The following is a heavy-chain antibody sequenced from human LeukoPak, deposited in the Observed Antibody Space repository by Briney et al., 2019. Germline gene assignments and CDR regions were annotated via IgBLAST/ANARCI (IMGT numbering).Heavy chain of an antibody. J-gene: IGHJ5*02. CDR2: INHSGST. CDR1: GGVFSGYY. CDR3: ARRYSSSWYLGRWFDP. D-gene: IGHD6-13*01. V-gene: IGHV4-34*01. Sequence: EPSETPSPTRAVYGGVFSGYYWGWIPPPPGKGPGWIGGINHSGSTNYNPSLKSRVTISVDTSKNQFSLKLSSVTAADTAVYYCARRYSSSWYLGRWFDPWGQGTLVTVSS.